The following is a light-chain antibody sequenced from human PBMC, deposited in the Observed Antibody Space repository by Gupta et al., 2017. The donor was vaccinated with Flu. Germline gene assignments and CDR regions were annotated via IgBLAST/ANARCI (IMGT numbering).Light chain of an antibody. CDR3: QQYKSLYT. V-gene: IGKV1-5*03. Sequence: DLQMTQSPSTLSASVGDRVTITCRASQSISSWLAWYQQKPGKAPKLLIYKASSLESGVPSRFSGRGSGTEFTLTISSLQPDDFATYYCQQYKSLYTFGQGTKLEIK. J-gene: IGKJ2*01. CDR2: KAS. CDR1: QSISSW.